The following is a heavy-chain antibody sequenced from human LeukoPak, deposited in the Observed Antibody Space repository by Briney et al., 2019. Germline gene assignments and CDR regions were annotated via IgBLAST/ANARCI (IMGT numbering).Heavy chain of an antibody. D-gene: IGHD3-10*01. CDR1: GGSLTTHS. J-gene: IGHJ4*02. Sequence: SETLSLTCAVYGGSLTTHSWTWIRQSAGRGLEWVGEINHSGHTNYNPSFESRLTVSIDKSKNQFSLRLSSVTAADTAIYYCARGRVYFRDLTSLRGVIPFDSWGQGTPVILSS. CDR3: ARGRVYFRDLTSLRGVIPFDS. CDR2: INHSGHT. V-gene: IGHV4-34*01.